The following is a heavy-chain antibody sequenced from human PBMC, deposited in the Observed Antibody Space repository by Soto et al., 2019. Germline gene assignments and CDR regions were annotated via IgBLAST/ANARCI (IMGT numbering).Heavy chain of an antibody. CDR3: TTDSRTTLPEIRFDY. J-gene: IGHJ4*01. V-gene: IGHV3-15*07. CDR2: VKSKTDDGSA. Sequence: GGSLRLSCAASGFPFSNAWINWVRQVPGKGLEWVGRVKSKTDDGSADYAAPVKGRFAVSRDDSKNIVYLQMNNLKIEDTGVYYCTTDSRTTLPEIRFDYWGHGTQVTVSS. CDR1: GFPFSNAW. D-gene: IGHD1-26*01.